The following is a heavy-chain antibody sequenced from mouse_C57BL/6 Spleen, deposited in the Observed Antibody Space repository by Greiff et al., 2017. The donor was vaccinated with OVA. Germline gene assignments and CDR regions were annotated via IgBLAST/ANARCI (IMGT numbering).Heavy chain of an antibody. J-gene: IGHJ3*01. CDR1: GFTFSDYG. Sequence: EVQGAQPGAGLVKPGASLKLSCAASGFTFSDYGMHWVRQAPEQGLEWVAYISPGSSTIYYADTVKGPSTISRDNAKNTLFLQMTSLRSEDTAMYYCARDYDYWEAYWGQGTLVTVSA. V-gene: IGHV5-17*01. CDR3: ARDYDYWEAY. CDR2: ISPGSSTI. D-gene: IGHD2-4*01.